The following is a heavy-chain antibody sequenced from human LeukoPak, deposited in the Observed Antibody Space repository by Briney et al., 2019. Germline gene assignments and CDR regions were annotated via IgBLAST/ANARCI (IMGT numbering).Heavy chain of an antibody. J-gene: IGHJ3*02. D-gene: IGHD5-18*01. Sequence: GESLQISCKGSGYSFTSYWIGWVRQLPGEGLEWMGIIYPGDSDTRYSPSFQGQVTISADKSISTAYLQWSSLKASDTAMYYCARQGGYSYAPDAFDIWGQGTMVTVSS. CDR3: ARQGGYSYAPDAFDI. CDR2: IYPGDSDT. V-gene: IGHV5-51*01. CDR1: GYSFTSYW.